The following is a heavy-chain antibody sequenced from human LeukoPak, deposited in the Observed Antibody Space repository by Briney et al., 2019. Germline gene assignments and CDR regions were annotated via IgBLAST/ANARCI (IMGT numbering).Heavy chain of an antibody. CDR2: INSDGSWT. Sequence: GGSLRLSCAASGNYWMHWVRQAPGKGLVWVSHINSDGSWTSYADSVKGRFTISKDNAKNTVYLQMNNLRVEDTAVYYCVSFYETYWGRGTLVTVSS. V-gene: IGHV3-74*01. CDR3: VSFYETY. CDR1: GNYW. J-gene: IGHJ4*02. D-gene: IGHD2-2*01.